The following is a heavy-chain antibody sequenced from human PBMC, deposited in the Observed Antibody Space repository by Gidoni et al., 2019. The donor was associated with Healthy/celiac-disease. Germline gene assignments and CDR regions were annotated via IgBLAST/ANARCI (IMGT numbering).Heavy chain of an antibody. V-gene: IGHV4-39*01. CDR3: ASLGPYYDILTGSGY. CDR2: IYYSGST. CDR1: GGSISSSSYY. Sequence: QLQLQESGPGLVKPSETLSLTCTVSGGSISSSSYYWGWIRQPPGKGLEWIGSIYYSGSTYYTPSLKSRVTISVDTSKNQFSLKLSSVTAADTAVYYCASLGPYYDILTGSGYWGQGTLVTVSS. D-gene: IGHD3-9*01. J-gene: IGHJ4*02.